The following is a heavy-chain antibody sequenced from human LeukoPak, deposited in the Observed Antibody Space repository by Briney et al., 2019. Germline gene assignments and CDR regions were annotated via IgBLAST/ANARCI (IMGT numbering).Heavy chain of an antibody. CDR3: ARGSRAAAEHGMDV. J-gene: IGHJ6*04. D-gene: IGHD6-13*01. V-gene: IGHV3-72*01. CDR1: GFTFSDHY. Sequence: SGGSLRLSCAASGFTFSDHYMDWVRQAPGKGLEWVGRTRNKANSYTTEYAASVKGRFTISRDDSKNSLYLQMNSLKTEDTAVYYCARGSRAAAEHGMDVWGKGTTVTVSS. CDR2: TRNKANSYTT.